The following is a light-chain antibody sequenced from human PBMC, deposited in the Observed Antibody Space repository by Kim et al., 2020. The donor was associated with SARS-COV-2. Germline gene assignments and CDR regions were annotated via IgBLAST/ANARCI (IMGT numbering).Light chain of an antibody. CDR3: QAWDSSSYV. J-gene: IGLJ1*01. Sequence: SYELTQPPSVSVSPGQTASITCSGDKLGDKYACWYQQKPGQSPVLVIYQDSKRPSGISERFSGSNSGNTATLTISGTQAMDEADYYCQAWDSSSYV. CDR2: QDS. V-gene: IGLV3-1*01. CDR1: KLGDKY.